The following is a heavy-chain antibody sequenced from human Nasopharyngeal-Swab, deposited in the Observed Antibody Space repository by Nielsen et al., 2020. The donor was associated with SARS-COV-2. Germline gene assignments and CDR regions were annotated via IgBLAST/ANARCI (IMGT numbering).Heavy chain of an antibody. V-gene: IGHV4-39*01. Sequence: RQAPGKGLEWIGSIYYSGSTYYNPSLKSRVTISVDTPKNQFSLKLSSVTAADTAVYYCARLGYGDSNWFDPWGQGTLVTVSS. J-gene: IGHJ5*02. D-gene: IGHD4-17*01. CDR3: ARLGYGDSNWFDP. CDR2: IYYSGST.